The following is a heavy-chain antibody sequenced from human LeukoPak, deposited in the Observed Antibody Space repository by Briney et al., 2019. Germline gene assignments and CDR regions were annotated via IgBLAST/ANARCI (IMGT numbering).Heavy chain of an antibody. J-gene: IGHJ4*02. Sequence: GGSLRLSCAVSGFTFSDYAMTWVRQAPGRGLEWVSIISGSGSDTYHADSVKGRFTISRDNSKNTLYLQMNSLRAEDTAVYYCAKDRLSIVVVPAAIDFDYWGQGTLVTVSS. D-gene: IGHD2-2*01. V-gene: IGHV3-23*01. CDR2: ISGSGSDT. CDR1: GFTFSDYA. CDR3: AKDRLSIVVVPAAIDFDY.